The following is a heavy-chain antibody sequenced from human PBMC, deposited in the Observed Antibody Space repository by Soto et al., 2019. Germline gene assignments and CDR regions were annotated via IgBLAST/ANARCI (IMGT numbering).Heavy chain of an antibody. CDR3: VKANLNTYYYDSSGQDY. V-gene: IGHV3-64D*06. J-gene: IGHJ4*02. Sequence: PGGSLRLSCSASGFTFSSYAMHWVRQSPGKGLEYVSAISSNGGSTYYADSVKGRFTISRDNSKNTLYLQMSSLRAEDTAVYYCVKANLNTYYYDSSGQDYWGQGTLVTVSS. D-gene: IGHD3-22*01. CDR2: ISSNGGST. CDR1: GFTFSSYA.